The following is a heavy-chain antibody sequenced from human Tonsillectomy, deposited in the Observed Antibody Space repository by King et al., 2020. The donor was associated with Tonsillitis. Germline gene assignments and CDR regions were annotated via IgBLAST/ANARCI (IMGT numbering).Heavy chain of an antibody. CDR1: GGSLRHYY. J-gene: IGHJ2*01. V-gene: IGHV4-34*01. CDR3: ARGRGVTVRRRYFDL. D-gene: IGHD2/OR15-2a*01. Sequence: VQLQQWGAGLLKPSETLSLICGGYGGSLRHYYWTWIRQPPGKGLEGIGEINTSGSATYNPSLQSRVTIPVDTSKDQFSLKLHSVTAADTAVYFCARGRGVTVRRRYFDLWGRGTPVTVSS. CDR2: INTSGSA.